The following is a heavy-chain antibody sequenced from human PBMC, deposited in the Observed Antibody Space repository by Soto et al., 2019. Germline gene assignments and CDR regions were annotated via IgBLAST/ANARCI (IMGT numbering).Heavy chain of an antibody. CDR1: GFSVRTNY. V-gene: IGHV3-53*02. Sequence: EVQLVETGGGLIQPGGSLRLSCAASGFSVRTNYMSWVRQAPGKGLEWVSVFESGGSIYYADSVKGCFIISRDYAKNTVYLQMNSLRAEDTAVYYCARAGVTPDFFDYWGQGTLVTVSS. J-gene: IGHJ4*02. D-gene: IGHD2-21*02. CDR3: ARAGVTPDFFDY. CDR2: FESGGSI.